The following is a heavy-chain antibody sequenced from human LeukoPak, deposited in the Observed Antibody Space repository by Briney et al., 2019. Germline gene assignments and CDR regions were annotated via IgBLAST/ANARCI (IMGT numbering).Heavy chain of an antibody. CDR3: AKGNHVSCYSPLDY. V-gene: IGHV3-23*01. Sequence: GGSLRLSCAASGFTFSSYGMTWVRQAPGKGLEWVSTISGSGGSTYYADSVKGRFTISRDNSKNTLSLQMNSLRAEDTAVYYCAKGNHVSCYSPLDYWGQGTLVTVSS. CDR2: ISGSGGST. CDR1: GFTFSSYG. D-gene: IGHD2-15*01. J-gene: IGHJ4*02.